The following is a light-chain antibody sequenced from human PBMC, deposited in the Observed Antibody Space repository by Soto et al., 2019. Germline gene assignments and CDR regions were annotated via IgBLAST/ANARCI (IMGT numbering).Light chain of an antibody. CDR2: DAS. V-gene: IGKV3-11*01. Sequence: EIMLTQSPATLSLSPGERATLSCRASQSVSSYLAWYQQKPGQAPRLLIYDASNRATGIPARFSGSGSGTDFTLTISSLEPEDVAVYYCQQRSDWPPLTFGGGTKVEIK. J-gene: IGKJ4*01. CDR3: QQRSDWPPLT. CDR1: QSVSSY.